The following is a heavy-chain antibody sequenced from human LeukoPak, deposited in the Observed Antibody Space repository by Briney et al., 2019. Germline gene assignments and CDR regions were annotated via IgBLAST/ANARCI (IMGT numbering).Heavy chain of an antibody. CDR2: ISYDGSNK. V-gene: IGHV3-30*01. CDR3: ARDARGLPRFLFDY. J-gene: IGHJ4*02. CDR1: GFTFSSYA. Sequence: GGSLRLSCAASGFTFSSYAMHWARQAPGKGLEWVAVISYDGSNKYYADSVKGRFTISRDNSKNTLYLQMNSLRAEDTAVYYCARDARGLPRFLFDYWGQGTLVTVSS.